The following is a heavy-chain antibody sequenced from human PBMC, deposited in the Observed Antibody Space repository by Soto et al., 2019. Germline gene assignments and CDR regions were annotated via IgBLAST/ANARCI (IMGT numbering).Heavy chain of an antibody. CDR3: TTARYYDFWSGYWSNWFDP. CDR2: IKSKTDGGTT. CDR1: GFTFSNAW. Sequence: EVQLVESGGGLVKPGGSLRLSCAASGFTFSNAWMSWVRQAPGKGLEWVGRIKSKTDGGTTDYAAPVKGRFTISRDDSKNTLYLQMNSLKTEDTAVYYCTTARYYDFWSGYWSNWFDPWGQGTLVTVSS. V-gene: IGHV3-15*01. D-gene: IGHD3-3*01. J-gene: IGHJ5*02.